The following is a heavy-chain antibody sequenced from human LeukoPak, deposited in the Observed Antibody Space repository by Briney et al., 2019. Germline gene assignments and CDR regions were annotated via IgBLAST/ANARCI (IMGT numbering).Heavy chain of an antibody. J-gene: IGHJ4*02. CDR2: IRSKVHGGTA. CDR1: GFTFGDDT. V-gene: IGHV3-49*03. D-gene: IGHD5-24*01. CDR3: SREPKGRWLQFDY. Sequence: GGSLRLSCTPSGFTFGDDTMSWFRQAPGKGLEWVGFIRSKVHGGTAEYAASVKGRFTLSRDDSKSIAYLQMNSLKIEDTAVYYCSREPKGRWLQFDYWGQGTLVTVSS.